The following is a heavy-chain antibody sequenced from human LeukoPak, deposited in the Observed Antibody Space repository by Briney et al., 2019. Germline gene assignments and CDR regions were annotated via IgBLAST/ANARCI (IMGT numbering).Heavy chain of an antibody. D-gene: IGHD5-12*01. CDR2: ITSSGDDI. V-gene: IGHV3-21*05. J-gene: IGHJ4*02. CDR3: ASEIVATSGDF. CDR1: GFTFSSYS. Sequence: KSGGSLRLSCAASGFTFSSYSMNWIRQAPGKGLEWVAYITSSGDDIYYADSVKGRFTISRDNAKNALFLRMNSLRVEDTATYYCASEIVATSGDFWGQGTLVSVSS.